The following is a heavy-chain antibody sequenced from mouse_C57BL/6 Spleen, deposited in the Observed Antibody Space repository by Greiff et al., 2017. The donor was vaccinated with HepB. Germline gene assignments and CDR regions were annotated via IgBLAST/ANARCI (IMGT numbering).Heavy chain of an antibody. J-gene: IGHJ4*01. CDR1: GFTFSDYG. CDR3: ARRAYDAMDY. Sequence: EVQLQESGGGLVKPGGSLKLSCAASGFTFSDYGMHWVRQAPAKGLEWVAYISSGSGTIYYADTVKGRFPISRDNAKNTLFLQMTSLRSEDTAMYYCARRAYDAMDYWGQGTSVTVSS. V-gene: IGHV5-17*01. D-gene: IGHD6-5*01. CDR2: ISSGSGTI.